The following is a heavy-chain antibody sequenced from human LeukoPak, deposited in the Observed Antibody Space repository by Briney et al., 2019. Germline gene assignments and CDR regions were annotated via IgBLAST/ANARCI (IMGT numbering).Heavy chain of an antibody. CDR3: ARDLATGNWFDP. V-gene: IGHV4-31*03. CDR2: IYYSGST. D-gene: IGHD2-15*01. CDR1: GGSISSGGYS. J-gene: IGHJ5*02. Sequence: SETLSLTCTVSGGSISSGGYSWSWIRQHPGKGLEWIGYIYYSGSTYYNPSLKSRVTISVDTSKNQFSLKLSSVTAADTAVYYCARDLATGNWFDPWGQGTLVTVSS.